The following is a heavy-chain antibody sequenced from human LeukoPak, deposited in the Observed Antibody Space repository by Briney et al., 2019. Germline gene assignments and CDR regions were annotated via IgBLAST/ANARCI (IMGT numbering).Heavy chain of an antibody. D-gene: IGHD5-12*01. J-gene: IGHJ4*02. CDR2: IYYSGST. V-gene: IGHV4-39*07. Sequence: PSETLSLTCTVSGGSISSSSYYWGWIRQPPGKGLEWIGSIYYSGSTYYNPSLKSRVTISVDTSKNQFSLKLSSVTAADTAVYYCARTEDSGYDFPYFDYWGQGTLVTVSS. CDR3: ARTEDSGYDFPYFDY. CDR1: GGSISSSSYY.